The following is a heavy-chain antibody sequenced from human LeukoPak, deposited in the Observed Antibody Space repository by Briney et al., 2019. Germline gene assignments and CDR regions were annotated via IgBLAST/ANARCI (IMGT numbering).Heavy chain of an antibody. J-gene: IGHJ6*03. CDR2: IIPIFGTA. CDR1: GGTFSSYA. Sequence: ASVKVSCKASGGTFSSYAISWVRQAPGQGLEWMGGIIPIFGTANYAQKFQGRVTITADESTSTAYMELSSLRSEDTAVYYCARGRGYSSSPNDYYMDVWGKGTTVTVSS. D-gene: IGHD6-6*01. V-gene: IGHV1-69*13. CDR3: ARGRGYSSSPNDYYMDV.